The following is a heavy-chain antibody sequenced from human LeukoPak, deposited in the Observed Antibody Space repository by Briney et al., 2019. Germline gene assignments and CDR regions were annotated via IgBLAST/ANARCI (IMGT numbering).Heavy chain of an antibody. CDR3: ARQTGSGLFILP. D-gene: IGHD3/OR15-3a*01. J-gene: IGHJ4*02. CDR2: IYYSGYT. CDR1: GGSISSYY. V-gene: IGHV4-59*08. Sequence: NSSETLSLTCTVSGGSISSYYWSWIRQPPGKGLKWIGNIYYSGYTTYSPSLRSRVTISVDTSKNQFSLKLSSVTAADTAVYYCARQTGSGLFILPGGQGTLVTVSS.